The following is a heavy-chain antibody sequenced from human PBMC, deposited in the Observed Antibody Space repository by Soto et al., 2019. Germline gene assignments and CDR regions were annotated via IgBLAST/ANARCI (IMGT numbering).Heavy chain of an antibody. V-gene: IGHV1-18*01. D-gene: IGHD3-16*01. J-gene: IGHJ6*02. CDR1: GYIFVNYG. Sequence: QVQLVQSGDGVKKPGASVKVSCKASGYIFVNYGIAWVRQAPRQGLEWMGWISPYTGNTHSASKVQGRLTMTTDTSTSTACMDLGSLTSDDTAVYYCVMVDNYVTPTPQDVWGQGTTVTVSS. CDR3: VMVDNYVTPTPQDV. CDR2: ISPYTGNT.